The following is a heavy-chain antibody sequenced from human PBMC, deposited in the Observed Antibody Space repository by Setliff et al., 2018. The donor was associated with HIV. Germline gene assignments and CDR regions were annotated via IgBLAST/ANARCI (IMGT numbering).Heavy chain of an antibody. J-gene: IGHJ3*02. Sequence: PSETLSLTCTVSGASISSGNYFWTWIRQPAGKGLEWIGRIDTSGSTNYNPALKSRVTISVDKSKNQFSLKLSSVTAADTAVYYCATARLIGQAFDIWGQGTMVTVSS. CDR1: GASISSGNYF. CDR3: ATARLIGQAFDI. CDR2: IDTSGST. V-gene: IGHV4-61*02. D-gene: IGHD3-22*01.